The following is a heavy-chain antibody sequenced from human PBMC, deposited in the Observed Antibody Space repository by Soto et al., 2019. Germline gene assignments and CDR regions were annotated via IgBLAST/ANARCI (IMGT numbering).Heavy chain of an antibody. J-gene: IGHJ2*01. V-gene: IGHV1-69*08. D-gene: IGHD4-17*01. CDR1: GGTFSSHT. CDR3: ARPDFGDYWYFDF. Sequence: QDQLVQSGAEVKKPGSSVKVSCKASGGTFSSHTFSWVRQAPGQGIEWMGRIIPALGTATYAQKFQGRVTITADESATTVYMELNSLRSEDTAVYYCARPDFGDYWYFDFWGRATLVTVSS. CDR2: IIPALGTA.